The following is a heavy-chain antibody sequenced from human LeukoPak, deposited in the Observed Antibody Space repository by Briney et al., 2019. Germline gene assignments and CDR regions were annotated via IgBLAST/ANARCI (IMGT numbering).Heavy chain of an antibody. V-gene: IGHV3-23*01. Sequence: GGSLRLSCAASGFTVSSNYMSWVRQAPGKGLEWVSTISVGAEYIFYADSVKGRFTISRDDSNNALYLQMHSLRAEDTALYYCASGPPFLKYFEYWGQGTLVTVPS. D-gene: IGHD3-3*01. CDR1: GFTVSSNY. CDR2: ISVGAEYI. CDR3: ASGPPFLKYFEY. J-gene: IGHJ4*02.